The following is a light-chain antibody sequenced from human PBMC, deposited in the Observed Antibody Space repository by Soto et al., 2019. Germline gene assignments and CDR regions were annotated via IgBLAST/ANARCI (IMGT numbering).Light chain of an antibody. CDR1: QSISNW. J-gene: IGKJ4*01. CDR2: AAS. V-gene: IGKV1-12*01. Sequence: DIQMTQSPSILSASVGDRVTITCRASQSISNWLAWYQQKPGKAPKLLIYAASSLQSGVPSRFSGSGFGTDFTLTISSLQPEDFATYYCQQANSFPLTFGGGTKVELK. CDR3: QQANSFPLT.